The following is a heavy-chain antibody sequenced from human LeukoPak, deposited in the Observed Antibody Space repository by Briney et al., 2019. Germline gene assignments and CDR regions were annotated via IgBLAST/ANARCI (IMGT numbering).Heavy chain of an antibody. CDR1: GYTFTTYY. D-gene: IGHD3-16*01. CDR3: ARVRYRLAETYIDY. CDR2: INTNSGGT. Sequence: GASVKVSCKASGYTFTTYYMHWVRQAPGQGLEWMGWINTNSGGTEYAQKFQGRVTMTRDTSISTAYMELSRLRSDDTAVYYCARVRYRLAETYIDYWGQGTLVTVSS. V-gene: IGHV1-2*02. J-gene: IGHJ4*02.